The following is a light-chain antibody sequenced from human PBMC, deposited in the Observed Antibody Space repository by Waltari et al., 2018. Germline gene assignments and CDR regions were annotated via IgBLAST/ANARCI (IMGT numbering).Light chain of an antibody. V-gene: IGKV1-39*01. J-gene: IGKJ1*01. CDR1: QSIISY. CDR2: TAS. Sequence: DIQMTQSPSSLSASVSDRVTITCRESQSIISYLNWYQQKPGKAPNLLIYTASNLQSGVPSRFSGSGSGTDFTLTISSLQPEDFATYYCQQSFSTPWTFGQGTKVEIK. CDR3: QQSFSTPWT.